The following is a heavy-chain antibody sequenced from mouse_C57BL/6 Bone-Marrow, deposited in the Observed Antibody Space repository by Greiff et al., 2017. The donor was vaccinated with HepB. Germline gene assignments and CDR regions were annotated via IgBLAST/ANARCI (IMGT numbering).Heavy chain of an antibody. CDR1: GYTFTSYW. V-gene: IGHV1-52*01. CDR3: ARYSSYGFDY. Sequence: QVQLKQPGAELVRPGSSVKLSCKASGYTFTSYWMHWVKQRPIQGLEWIGNIDPSDSETHYNQKFKDKATLTVDKSSSTAYMQLSSLTSEDSAVYYCARYSSYGFDYWGQGTTLTVSS. CDR2: IDPSDSET. J-gene: IGHJ2*01. D-gene: IGHD1-1*01.